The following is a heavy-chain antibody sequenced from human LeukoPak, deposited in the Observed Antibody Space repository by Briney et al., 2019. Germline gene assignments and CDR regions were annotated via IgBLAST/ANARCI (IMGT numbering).Heavy chain of an antibody. CDR3: ARGPTYYFDY. CDR1: GGSISSGGYY. V-gene: IGHV4-31*03. Sequence: SETLSLTCTVFGGSISSGGYYWSWIRQHPGKGLEWIGYIYYSGSTYYNPSLKSRVTISVDTSKNQFSLKLSSVTAADTAVYYCARGPTYYFDYWGQGTLVTVSS. D-gene: IGHD3-16*01. CDR2: IYYSGST. J-gene: IGHJ4*02.